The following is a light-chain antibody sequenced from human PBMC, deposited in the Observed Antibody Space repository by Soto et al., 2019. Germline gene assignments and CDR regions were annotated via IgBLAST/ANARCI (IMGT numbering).Light chain of an antibody. Sequence: EIVMTHSPATLSLSPGERATLSCRASKTVRNNLAWYQQKPGQAPRLLIYDASNRATGIPARFSGSGSGTDFTLTISSLQPDDFATYYCQHYNSYSEAFGQGTKVDIK. CDR3: QHYNSYSEA. V-gene: IGKV3D-15*01. CDR2: DAS. J-gene: IGKJ1*01. CDR1: KTVRNN.